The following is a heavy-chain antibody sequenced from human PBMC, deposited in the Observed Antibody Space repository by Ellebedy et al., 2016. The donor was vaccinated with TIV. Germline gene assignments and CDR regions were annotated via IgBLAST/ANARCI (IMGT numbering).Heavy chain of an antibody. J-gene: IGHJ3*02. V-gene: IGHV1-69*04. D-gene: IGHD3-22*01. CDR2: IIPILGIA. CDR3: ARESITMIVVVMDAAAFDI. Sequence: AASVKVSCKASGGTFSSYAISWVRQAPGQGLEWMGRIIPILGIANYAQKFQGRVTITADKSTSTAYMELSSLRSEDTAVYYCARESITMIVVVMDAAAFDIWGQGTMVTVSS. CDR1: GGTFSSYA.